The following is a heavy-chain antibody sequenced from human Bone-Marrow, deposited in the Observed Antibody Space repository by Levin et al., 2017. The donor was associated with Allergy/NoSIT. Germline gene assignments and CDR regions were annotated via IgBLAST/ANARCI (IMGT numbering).Heavy chain of an antibody. CDR3: ASARRDGYNDY. Sequence: PSETLSLTCTVSGGSISSYYWSWIRQPPGKGLEWIGYIYYSGSTNYNPSLKSRVTISVDTSKNQFSLKLSSVTAADTAVYYCASARRDGYNDYWGQGTLVTVSS. D-gene: IGHD5-24*01. CDR2: IYYSGST. J-gene: IGHJ4*02. V-gene: IGHV4-59*08. CDR1: GGSISSYY.